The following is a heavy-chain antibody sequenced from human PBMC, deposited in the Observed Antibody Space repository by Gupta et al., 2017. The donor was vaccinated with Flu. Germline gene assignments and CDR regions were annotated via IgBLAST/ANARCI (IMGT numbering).Heavy chain of an antibody. CDR1: GYTFNDYY. Sequence: QVQLVQSGAEVKNPGAPVKVSCKASGYTFNDYYIHWVRQAPGQGREWMGWINPNTGGTNAAHKFQGGVTMTRDTSISTAYMELSRLRSNDTAVFYCARGPERGFSYGYSFRYWGQGTLVTVSS. V-gene: IGHV1-2*02. D-gene: IGHD5-18*01. J-gene: IGHJ4*02. CDR3: ARGPERGFSYGYSFRY. CDR2: INPNTGGT.